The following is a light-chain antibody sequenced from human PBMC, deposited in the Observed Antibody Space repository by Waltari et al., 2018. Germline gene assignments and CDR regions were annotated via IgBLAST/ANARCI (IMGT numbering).Light chain of an antibody. CDR3: CSYAPSSTHVA. CDR1: SSDVADYNF. CDR2: DVS. Sequence: GQSITISCTGTSSDVADYNFVSWYQQHPGKAPKLMIYDVSKRHSGVSNRCSGSKSGNTASLTISGLQAEDEADYYCCSYAPSSTHVAFGGGTRLTVL. V-gene: IGLV2-23*02. J-gene: IGLJ2*01.